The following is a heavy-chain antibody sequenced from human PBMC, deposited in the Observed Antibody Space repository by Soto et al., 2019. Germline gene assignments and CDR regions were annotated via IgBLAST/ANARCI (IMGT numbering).Heavy chain of an antibody. V-gene: IGHV3-66*01. Sequence: AGGSLRLSCEVSGFTISNNYMSWVRQAPGKGLEWVSVIYRSGTTSYADSVLGRFTISRDNSKNTLFLQMNSLRAEDTAVYYCARDDTSTNSWSPFDSWGQGTQVTV. CDR3: ARDDTSTNSWSPFDS. D-gene: IGHD6-13*01. CDR2: IYRSGTT. J-gene: IGHJ4*02. CDR1: GFTISNNY.